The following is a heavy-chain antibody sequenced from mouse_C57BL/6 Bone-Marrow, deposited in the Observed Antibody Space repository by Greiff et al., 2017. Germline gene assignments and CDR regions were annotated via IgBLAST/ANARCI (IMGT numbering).Heavy chain of an antibody. CDR1: GYSFTGYY. V-gene: IGHV1-42*01. Sequence: VQLKESGPELVKPGASVKISCKASGYSFTGYYMNWVKQSPEKSLEWIGEINPSTGGTTYNQKFKAKATLTVDKSSSTAYMQLKSLTSEDSAVYYCARGMIYAMDYWGQGTSVTVSS. D-gene: IGHD2-3*01. J-gene: IGHJ4*01. CDR3: ARGMIYAMDY. CDR2: INPSTGGT.